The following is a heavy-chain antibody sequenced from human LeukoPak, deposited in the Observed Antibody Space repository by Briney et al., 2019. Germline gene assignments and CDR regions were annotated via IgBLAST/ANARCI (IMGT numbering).Heavy chain of an antibody. V-gene: IGHV1-69*13. CDR2: IIPIFGTA. D-gene: IGHD3-9*01. CDR3: ARDRYYDILTGPSDI. CDR1: GGTFSSYA. J-gene: IGHJ3*02. Sequence: SVKVSCKASGGTFSSYAISWVRQAPGQGLEWRGGIIPIFGTANYAHKFQGRFTITADESTSTAYMELSSLRSEDTAVYYCARDRYYDILTGPSDIWGQGTMVTVSS.